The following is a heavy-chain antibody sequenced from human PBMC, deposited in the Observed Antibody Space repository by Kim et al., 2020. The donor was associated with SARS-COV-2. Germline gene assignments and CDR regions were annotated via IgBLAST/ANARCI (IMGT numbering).Heavy chain of an antibody. CDR1: GFTFSSFD. D-gene: IGHD1-26*01. V-gene: IGHV3-23*01. J-gene: IGHJ4*02. CDR2: IGYSGGTT. Sequence: GGSLRLSCEASGFTFSSFDMSWVRQAPGKGLEWVSGIGYSGGTTYYADSVKGRFTISRDNSKNTLYLQMNSLRAEDTAVYYCAKGGGYIAYWGQGTLVTV. CDR3: AKGGGYIAY.